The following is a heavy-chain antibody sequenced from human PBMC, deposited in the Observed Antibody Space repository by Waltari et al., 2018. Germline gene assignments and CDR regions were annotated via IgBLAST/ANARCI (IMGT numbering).Heavy chain of an antibody. CDR3: VRDSRY. V-gene: IGHV3-74*01. CDR1: ALNFSCYW. J-gene: IGHJ4*02. CDR2: IKSDGSST. Sequence: EVQLAASGGGLVQPGGSTRLSCAASALNFSCYWMQWVRQTPGNGLVWVALIKSDGSSTTYADSVRGRFTISRDNAKNTLYLQMNGLRAEDTAVYYCVRDSRYWGQGTLVTVSS.